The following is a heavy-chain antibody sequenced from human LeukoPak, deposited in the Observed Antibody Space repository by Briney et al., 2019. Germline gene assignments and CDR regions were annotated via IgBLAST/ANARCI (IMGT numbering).Heavy chain of an antibody. V-gene: IGHV4-4*08. CDR1: GGSISSYY. D-gene: IGHD2-15*01. Sequence: SETLSLTCTSSGGSISSYYWSWIRQPPGKGLEWIGYIYNSGSTNYNPSLKSRVTISVDTSKNQLFLKLSSVAAADTAVYYCARDLMRYCSGGSCYPNDYWGQGTLVTVSS. J-gene: IGHJ4*02. CDR2: IYNSGST. CDR3: ARDLMRYCSGGSCYPNDY.